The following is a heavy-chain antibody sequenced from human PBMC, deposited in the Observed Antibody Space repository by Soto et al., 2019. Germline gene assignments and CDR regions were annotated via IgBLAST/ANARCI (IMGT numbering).Heavy chain of an antibody. Sequence: SVEVSSKASCYTFTSYAMHWVRQAPVQRLEWMGWINAGNGNTKYSQKFQGRVTITRDTSASTAYMELSSLRSEDTAVYYCARDRVPIWNYYYYGMDVWGQGTKVTVYS. CDR2: INAGNGNT. V-gene: IGHV1-3*01. D-gene: IGHD3-3*01. CDR3: ARDRVPIWNYYYYGMDV. J-gene: IGHJ6*02. CDR1: CYTFTSYA.